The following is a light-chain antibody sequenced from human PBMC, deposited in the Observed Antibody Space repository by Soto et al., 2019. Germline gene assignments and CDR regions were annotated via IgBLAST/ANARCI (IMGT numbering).Light chain of an antibody. J-gene: IGLJ3*02. Sequence: QSVLTQPPSASGTLGQRVTISCSGSSSNIGSNYVYWYQLLPGTAPKLLIYKNDQRPSGVPDRFSGSKSGTSASLAISGLRSEDEADYHCAAWDDSLSGVVFGGGTQLTVL. CDR1: SSNIGSNY. CDR3: AAWDDSLSGVV. CDR2: KND. V-gene: IGLV1-47*01.